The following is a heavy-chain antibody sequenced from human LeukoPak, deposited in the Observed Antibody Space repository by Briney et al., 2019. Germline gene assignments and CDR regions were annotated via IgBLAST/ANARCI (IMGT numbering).Heavy chain of an antibody. D-gene: IGHD3-10*01. CDR3: ASYQGGFGELSSFDY. J-gene: IGHJ4*02. V-gene: IGHV4-39*07. Sequence: PSETLSLTRTVSGGSISGSGYYWVWIRQPPGKGLEWIATIYYTGSTYYNPSLKSRVTISVDTSKNQFSLRLSSVTAADTAMYYCASYQGGFGELSSFDYWGQGTLVTVSS. CDR1: GGSISGSGYY. CDR2: IYYTGST.